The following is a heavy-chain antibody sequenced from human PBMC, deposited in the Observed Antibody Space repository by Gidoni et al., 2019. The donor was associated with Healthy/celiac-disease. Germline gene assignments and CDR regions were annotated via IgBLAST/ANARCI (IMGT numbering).Heavy chain of an antibody. D-gene: IGHD5-12*01. CDR2: INHSGST. J-gene: IGHJ4*02. CDR1: GGSFSGYY. V-gene: IGHV4-34*01. Sequence: QVQLQQWGAGLLKPSETLSLTCAVYGGSFSGYYWSWSRQPPGKGLEWIGEINHSGSTNYNPSLKSRVTISVDTSKNQFSLKLSSVTAADTAVYYCARRVSGYYVDYWGQGTLVTVSS. CDR3: ARRVSGYYVDY.